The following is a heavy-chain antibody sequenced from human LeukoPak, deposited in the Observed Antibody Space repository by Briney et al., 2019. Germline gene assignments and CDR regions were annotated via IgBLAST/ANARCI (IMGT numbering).Heavy chain of an antibody. D-gene: IGHD3-3*01. Sequence: SGGSLRLSCVASGFTFSGYWMHWVRQVPGKGPVCVSRINTDGSYTGYAESVKGRFTISRDNAKNTLFLQMNSLRAEDTALYSCACFGSDWDASLWAQGTLLTV. V-gene: IGHV3-74*01. J-gene: IGHJ4*02. CDR2: INTDGSYT. CDR3: ACFGSDWDASL. CDR1: GFTFSGYW.